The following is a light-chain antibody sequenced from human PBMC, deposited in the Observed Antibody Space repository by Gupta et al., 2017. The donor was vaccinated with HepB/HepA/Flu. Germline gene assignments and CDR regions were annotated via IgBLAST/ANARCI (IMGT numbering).Light chain of an antibody. CDR2: DAF. V-gene: IGKV3-11*01. J-gene: IGKJ4*01. CDR3: QQRSDRPLT. Sequence: EIVLTHSPATLPLSPGERAVVSCKASQNVNNLLAWYQQRPGQAPRLLVYDAFNRATGIPARFSGSGSGTDFTLTISSLEPEDFAVYYCQQRSDRPLTFGGGTRVEFK. CDR1: QNVNNL.